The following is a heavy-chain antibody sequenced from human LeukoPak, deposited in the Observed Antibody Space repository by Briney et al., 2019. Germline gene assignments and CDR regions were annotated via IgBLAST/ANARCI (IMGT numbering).Heavy chain of an antibody. V-gene: IGHV3-21*06. CDR2: IGPTGSDR. CDR3: ATETNGRHYDY. CDR1: GLTFSSSG. Sequence: GGSLRLSCTASGLTFSSSGFNWVRQAPGKGLEWVASIGPTGSDRYHADSIKGRFTISRDNANNFLYLQMNSLRAEDTAVYYCATETNGRHYDYWGQGTLLTVSS. J-gene: IGHJ4*02. D-gene: IGHD1-14*01.